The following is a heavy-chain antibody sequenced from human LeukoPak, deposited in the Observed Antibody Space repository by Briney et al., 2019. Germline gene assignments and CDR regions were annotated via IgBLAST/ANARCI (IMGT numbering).Heavy chain of an antibody. V-gene: IGHV4-34*01. Sequence: SETLSLTCAVYGDSFSGFYWSWIRQPPGKGLEWIGEINHSGSTNYNPSLKSRVTISADTSKNQFSLRLSSVTAADTAVYYCARGPLGYCSSSSCHGPDYWGQGTLVTASS. D-gene: IGHD2-2*01. CDR2: INHSGST. CDR1: GDSFSGFY. J-gene: IGHJ4*02. CDR3: ARGPLGYCSSSSCHGPDY.